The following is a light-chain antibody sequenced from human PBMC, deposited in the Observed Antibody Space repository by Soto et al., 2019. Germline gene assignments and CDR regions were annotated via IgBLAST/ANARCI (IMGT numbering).Light chain of an antibody. CDR1: QFVTNN. J-gene: IGKJ3*01. CDR3: QQYGSSLFT. CDR2: GAS. Sequence: EIALTQSPATLSLSPGERATLSCRASQFVTNNVAWYQQKPGQAPRLLIYGASSRATGIPDRFSGSGSGTDFTLTISRLEPEDFAVYYCQQYGSSLFTFGPGTKVDIK. V-gene: IGKV3-20*01.